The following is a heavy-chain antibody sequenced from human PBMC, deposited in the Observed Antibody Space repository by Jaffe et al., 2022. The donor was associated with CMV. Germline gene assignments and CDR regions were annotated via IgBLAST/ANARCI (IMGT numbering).Heavy chain of an antibody. CDR1: GGTFSSYA. CDR3: AGQWLVPDDPTRDYYYMDV. Sequence: QVQLVQSGAEVKKPGSSVKVSCKASGGTFSSYAISWVRQAPGQGLEWMGRIIPILGIANYAQKFQGRVTITADKSTSTAYMELSSLRSEDTAVYYCAGQWLVPDDPTRDYYYMDVWGKGTTVTVSS. V-gene: IGHV1-69*09. D-gene: IGHD6-19*01. CDR2: IIPILGIA. J-gene: IGHJ6*03.